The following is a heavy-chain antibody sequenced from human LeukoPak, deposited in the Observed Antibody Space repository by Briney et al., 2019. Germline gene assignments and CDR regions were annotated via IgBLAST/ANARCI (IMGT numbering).Heavy chain of an antibody. CDR2: IYSSGRT. CDR1: GGSMSSYY. Sequence: SETLSLTCTVSGGSMSSYYWSWIRQPAGKGLEWIGRIYSSGRTNYNPSLKSQVTMSLDTSKNQFSLKLSSVTAADTAVYYCVRVVTGEANWFDPWGQGTLVTVSS. CDR3: VRVVTGEANWFDP. V-gene: IGHV4-4*07. J-gene: IGHJ5*02. D-gene: IGHD5-18*01.